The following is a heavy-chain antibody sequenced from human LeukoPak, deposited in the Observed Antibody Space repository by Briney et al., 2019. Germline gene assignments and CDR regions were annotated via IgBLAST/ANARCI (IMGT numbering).Heavy chain of an antibody. Sequence: ASVKVSCKASGGTFSSYAISWVRQAPGKGLEWVSVIYSGGTTNYADSVKGRFTISRDNSKNTLFLQMNSLRAEDTAVYYCARGGYSRSWYHFDYWGQGTLVTVSS. CDR3: ARGGYSRSWYHFDY. CDR1: GGTFSSYA. D-gene: IGHD6-13*01. CDR2: IYSGGTT. V-gene: IGHV3-53*01. J-gene: IGHJ4*02.